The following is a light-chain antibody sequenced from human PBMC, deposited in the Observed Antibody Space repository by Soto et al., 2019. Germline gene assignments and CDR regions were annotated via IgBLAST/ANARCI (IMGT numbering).Light chain of an antibody. V-gene: IGLV2-11*01. Sequence: QSALTQPRSVSGSPGQSVTISFTGTSSDVGGYNYVSWHQQHPGKAPKVMIYDVSKRPSGVPDRFSGSKSGNTASLTISGLQAEDEADYYCCSCAGNFLVVFGGGTKLTVL. CDR2: DVS. CDR1: SSDVGGYNY. CDR3: CSCAGNFLVV. J-gene: IGLJ2*01.